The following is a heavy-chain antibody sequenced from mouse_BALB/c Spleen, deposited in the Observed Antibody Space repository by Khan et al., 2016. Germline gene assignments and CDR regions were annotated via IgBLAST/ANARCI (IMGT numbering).Heavy chain of an antibody. CDR3: TRSRDYDGY. CDR1: GYTFTSYW. Sequence: QVQLQQSGAELAKPGASVKMSCKASGYTFTSYWMHWVKQRPGQGLEWIGYINPSTGYTEYNQKFKDKATLTADKSSSTAYMQLSSLTSEDSAVYYGTRSRDYDGYWGQGATLTVSS. CDR2: INPSTGYT. J-gene: IGHJ2*01. V-gene: IGHV1-7*01. D-gene: IGHD2-4*01.